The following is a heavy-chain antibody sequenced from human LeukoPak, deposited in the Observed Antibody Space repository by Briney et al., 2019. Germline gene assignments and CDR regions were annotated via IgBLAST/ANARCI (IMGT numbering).Heavy chain of an antibody. CDR2: IRIICDGGTT. CDR3: TTAPRGYCSGGSCSDAFDI. Sequence: PGGSLRLSCAASTFTFSNAWMSWVRQAPGKGLEWVGRIRIICDGGTTDYAAPVRGRFTISRDDSKNTLYLQMNSLKTEDTAVYYCTTAPRGYCSGGSCSDAFDIWGQGTMVTVSS. D-gene: IGHD2-15*01. J-gene: IGHJ3*02. CDR1: TFTFSNAW. V-gene: IGHV3-15*01.